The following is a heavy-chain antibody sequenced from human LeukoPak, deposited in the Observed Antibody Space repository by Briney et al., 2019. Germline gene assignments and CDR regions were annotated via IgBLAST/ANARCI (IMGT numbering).Heavy chain of an antibody. J-gene: IGHJ4*02. CDR1: GYTFTGYY. Sequence: ASVKVSCKASGYTFTGYYMHWVRQAPGQGLEWMGWINPNSGGTNYAQKFQGRVTMTRDTSISTAYMELSRLRSDDTAVYYCARLGGSSGYYAMVYWGQGTLVTVSS. D-gene: IGHD3-22*01. V-gene: IGHV1-2*02. CDR2: INPNSGGT. CDR3: ARLGGSSGYYAMVY.